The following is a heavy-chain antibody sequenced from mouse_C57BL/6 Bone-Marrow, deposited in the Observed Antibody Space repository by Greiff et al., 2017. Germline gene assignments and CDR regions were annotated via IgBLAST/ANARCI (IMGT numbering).Heavy chain of an antibody. CDR1: GFTFSSYG. Sequence: EVQLVESGGDLVKPGGSLKLSCAASGFTFSSYGMSWVHQTPDKRLEWVATISSGGSYTYYPDSVKGRFTISRDNAKNTLYLQMSSLKSEDTAMYYCARLAGYYAMDYWGQGTSVTVSS. V-gene: IGHV5-6*01. CDR3: ARLAGYYAMDY. D-gene: IGHD3-3*01. CDR2: ISSGGSYT. J-gene: IGHJ4*01.